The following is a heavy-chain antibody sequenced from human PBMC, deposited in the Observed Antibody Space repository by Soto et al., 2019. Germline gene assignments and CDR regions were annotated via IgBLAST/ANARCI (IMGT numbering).Heavy chain of an antibody. CDR2: ISYDGSNK. CDR1: GFTFSSYA. Sequence: GGSLRLSCAASGFTFSSYAMHWVRQAPGKGLEWVAVISYDGSNKYYADSVKGRFTISRDNSKNTLYLQMNSLRAEDTAVYYCARSRLLRYFDWSPPSWFDPWGQGTLVTVSS. D-gene: IGHD3-9*01. V-gene: IGHV3-30-3*01. CDR3: ARSRLLRYFDWSPPSWFDP. J-gene: IGHJ5*02.